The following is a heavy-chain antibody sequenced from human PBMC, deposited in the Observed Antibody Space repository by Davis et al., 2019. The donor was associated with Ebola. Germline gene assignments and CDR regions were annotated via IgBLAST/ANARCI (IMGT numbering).Heavy chain of an antibody. V-gene: IGHV3-53*01. CDR2: IYPGGRA. CDR1: GFTVSSNY. CDR3: AKSGLSFGVVKYHYGMDV. J-gene: IGHJ6*04. Sequence: GESLKISCAASGFTVSSNYMNWVRQAPVTGLERVSLIYPGGRAYYAESVKGRFTISRDNSKNTLYLQMNSLRAEDTAVYYCAKSGLSFGVVKYHYGMDVWGKGTTVTVSS. D-gene: IGHD3-3*01.